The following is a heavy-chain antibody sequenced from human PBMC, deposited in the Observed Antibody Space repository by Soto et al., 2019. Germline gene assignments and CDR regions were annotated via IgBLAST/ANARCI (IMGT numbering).Heavy chain of an antibody. CDR1: GCSISSYY. D-gene: IGHD3-22*01. CDR3: ARDGYYYDSSGYRRVYYFDY. V-gene: IGHV4-59*01. CDR2: IYYSGST. Sequence: SETLSLTCTFSGCSISSYYWSWIRQPPGKGLEWIGYIYYSGSTNYNPSLESRVTISVDTSKNQFSLKLSSVTAADTAVYYCARDGYYYDSSGYRRVYYFDYWGQGTLVTVSS. J-gene: IGHJ4*02.